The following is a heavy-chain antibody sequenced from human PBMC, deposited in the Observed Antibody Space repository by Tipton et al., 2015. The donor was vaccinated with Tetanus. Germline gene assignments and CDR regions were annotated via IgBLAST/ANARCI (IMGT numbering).Heavy chain of an antibody. CDR2: TYYRSKWFN. CDR1: GDSVSSNTMA. J-gene: IGHJ6*02. V-gene: IGHV6-1*01. CDR3: VTVNFPNCYHYGMDV. Sequence: VKPSQTLSLTCAISGDSVSSNTMAWNWIRQSPSRGLEWLGRTYYRSKWFNDYAVSLRGLITVNADTSRNQFSLQLNSVTAADTAMYYCVTVNFPNCYHYGMDVWGQGSTVTVSS. D-gene: IGHD1-1*01.